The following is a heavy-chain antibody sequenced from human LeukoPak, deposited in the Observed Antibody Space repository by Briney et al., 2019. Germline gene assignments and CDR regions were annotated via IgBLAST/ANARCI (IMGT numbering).Heavy chain of an antibody. Sequence: GGSLRLSCSASGFTFSSYAMHWVRQAPGKGLEWVSVIYSGGSTYYADSVKGRFTISRDNSKNTMYLQMNSLRAEDTAVYYCARDASSSDYYYYGMDVWGQGTTVTVSS. CDR3: ARDASSSDYYYYGMDV. CDR1: GFTFSSYA. J-gene: IGHJ6*02. V-gene: IGHV3-66*01. CDR2: IYSGGST. D-gene: IGHD6-19*01.